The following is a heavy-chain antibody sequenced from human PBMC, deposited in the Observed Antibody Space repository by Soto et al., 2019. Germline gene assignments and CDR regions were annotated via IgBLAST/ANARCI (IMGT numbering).Heavy chain of an antibody. Sequence: PGGSLRLSCAASGFTFSTYALHWVRQAPGKGLEWVTLISNDGSKKYYADSVKGRFIISRDNSKNTLYMQMNSLRTEDTAVYYCAREARDDIWSGYPIVFDSWGQGTLVTVSS. J-gene: IGHJ4*02. D-gene: IGHD3-3*01. CDR1: GFTFSTYA. V-gene: IGHV3-30-3*01. CDR2: ISNDGSKK. CDR3: AREARDDIWSGYPIVFDS.